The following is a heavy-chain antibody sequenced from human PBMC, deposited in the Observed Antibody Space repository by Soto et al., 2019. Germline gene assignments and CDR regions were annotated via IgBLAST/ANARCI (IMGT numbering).Heavy chain of an antibody. CDR3: ARDHPPLYYYDCSGYSGHGGFDP. CDR2: IYYSGST. CDR1: GGSISSYY. Sequence: PSETLSLTCTVSGGSISSYYWSWIRQPPGKGLEWIGYIYYSGSTNYNPSLKSRVTISVDTSKNQFSLKLSSVTAADTAVYYCARDHPPLYYYDCSGYSGHGGFDPWCQGTRVTVS. J-gene: IGHJ5*02. V-gene: IGHV4-59*01. D-gene: IGHD3-22*01.